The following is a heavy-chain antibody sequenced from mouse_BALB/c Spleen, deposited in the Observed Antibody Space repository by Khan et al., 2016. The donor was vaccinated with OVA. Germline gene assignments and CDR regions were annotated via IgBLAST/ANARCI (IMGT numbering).Heavy chain of an antibody. CDR1: GYSFTSYY. CDR2: IDPFSGGT. V-gene: IGHV1-31*01. J-gene: IGHJ3*01. D-gene: IGHD2-2*01. CDR3: TRQGYVAWFTY. Sequence: EVQLQESGPELMKPGASVKISCKASGYSFTSYYIHWVMQSHGKSLEWIGYIDPFSGGTTYNQKFKGKATLTVDKSSSTAYIHLRNLTSEDSAVYYCTRQGYVAWFTYWGQGTLVTVSA.